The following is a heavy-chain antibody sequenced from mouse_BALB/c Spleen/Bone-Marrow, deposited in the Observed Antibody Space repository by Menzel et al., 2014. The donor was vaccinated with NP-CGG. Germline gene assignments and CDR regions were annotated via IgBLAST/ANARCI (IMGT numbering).Heavy chain of an antibody. CDR1: GYTFTSSW. CDR2: IHPNSGNT. V-gene: IGHV1S130*01. CDR3: ARGDKGDYFDY. Sequence: VQLQQSGSMLVRPGASVKLSCKASGYTFTSSWMHWAKQRPGQGLEWIGEIHPNSGNTNYNEKFKGKATLTVDTSSSTAYVDLSSLTSEDSAVYYCARGDKGDYFDYWGQGTTLTVSS. J-gene: IGHJ2*01.